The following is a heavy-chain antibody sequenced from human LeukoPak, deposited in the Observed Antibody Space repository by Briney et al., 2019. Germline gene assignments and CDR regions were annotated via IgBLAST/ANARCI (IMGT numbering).Heavy chain of an antibody. V-gene: IGHV3-21*01. CDR2: ISSSSSYI. D-gene: IGHD3-16*01. CDR3: ARSGDDYVWGSYRGDY. CDR1: GFTFSSYS. J-gene: IGHJ4*02. Sequence: PGRSLRLSCAASGFTFSSYSMNWVRQAPGKGLEWVSSISSSSSYIYYADSVKGRFTISRDNAKNSLYLQMNSLRAEDTAVYYCARSGDDYVWGSYRGDYWGQGTLVTVSS.